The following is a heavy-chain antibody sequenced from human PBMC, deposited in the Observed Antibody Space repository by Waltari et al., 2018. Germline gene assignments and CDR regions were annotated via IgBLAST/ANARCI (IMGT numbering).Heavy chain of an antibody. CDR1: GGSFSGYY. Sequence: QVQLQQWGAGLLKPSETLSLTCAVYGGSFSGYYWSWIRQPPGKRLEWIGEINPSGSANYNPSLSSRVTISVDTSKNQFSLKLSSVTAADTAVYYCARSRVVVVITYYYYYYGMDVWGQGTTVTVSS. V-gene: IGHV4-34*01. CDR2: INPSGSA. J-gene: IGHJ6*02. CDR3: ARSRVVVVITYYYYYYGMDV. D-gene: IGHD3-22*01.